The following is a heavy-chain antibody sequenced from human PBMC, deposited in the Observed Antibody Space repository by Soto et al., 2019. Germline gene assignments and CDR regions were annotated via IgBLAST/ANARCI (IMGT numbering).Heavy chain of an antibody. CDR2: IYYSGST. Sequence: PSETLSLTCTVSGGSISSYYWSWIRQTPGKGLEWIGYIYYSGSTNYNPSLKSRVTISVDTSKNQFSLKLSSVTAADTAVYYCARASYDFWSGFKGRVDAFDIWGQGTMVTVSS. D-gene: IGHD3-3*01. CDR1: GGSISSYY. V-gene: IGHV4-59*01. J-gene: IGHJ3*02. CDR3: ARASYDFWSGFKGRVDAFDI.